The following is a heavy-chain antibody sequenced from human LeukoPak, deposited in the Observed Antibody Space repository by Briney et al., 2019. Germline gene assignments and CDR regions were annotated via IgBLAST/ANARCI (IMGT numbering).Heavy chain of an antibody. V-gene: IGHV3-23*01. CDR3: AKDREVDTAMVTLGYLDY. CDR1: GFSFSSDA. Sequence: PGGSLRLSCAASGFSFSSDAMSWVRQPPGGGLEWVSAISGSGGSTYYAASVKGRFTISRDKSKNTLYLQMNSMRAEDTAVYYCAKDREVDTAMVTLGYLDYWGQGTLVTVSP. CDR2: ISGSGGST. D-gene: IGHD5-18*01. J-gene: IGHJ4*02.